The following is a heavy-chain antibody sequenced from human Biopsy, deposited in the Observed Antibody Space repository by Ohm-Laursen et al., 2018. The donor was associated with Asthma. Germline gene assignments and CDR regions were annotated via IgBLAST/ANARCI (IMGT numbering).Heavy chain of an antibody. J-gene: IGHJ4*02. V-gene: IGHV3-53*01. CDR3: ARGDSSNWSHYYFDY. CDR1: GFAVSRDY. CDR2: IYSGGTS. D-gene: IGHD3-22*01. Sequence: GSLRLSCAPSGFAVSRDYMFWVRQAPGKGLEWVSVIYSGGTSHTADSVRGRFTISRDYSKNTLYLQMHSLRAEDTAVYYCARGDSSNWSHYYFDYWGQGTLVTVSS.